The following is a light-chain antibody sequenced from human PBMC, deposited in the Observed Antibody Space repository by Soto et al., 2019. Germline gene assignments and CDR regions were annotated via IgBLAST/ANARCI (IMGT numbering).Light chain of an antibody. V-gene: IGLV2-14*03. CDR1: SSDVDAYNY. Sequence: QSAPTQPASVSGSPGQSITISCTGTSSDVDAYNYVSWYQQHPGKAPKVMIYDVSNRPSGVSYRFSGSKSGITASLTISGLQAEDEADYYCCSYTSSSTYVFVTGTKVTVL. CDR2: DVS. J-gene: IGLJ1*01. CDR3: CSYTSSSTYV.